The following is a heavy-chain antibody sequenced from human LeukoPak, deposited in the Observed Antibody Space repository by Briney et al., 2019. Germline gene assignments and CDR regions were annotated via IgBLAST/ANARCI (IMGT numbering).Heavy chain of an antibody. Sequence: GRSLRLSCAASGFTFSSYGMHWVRQAPGKGLEWVAVISYDGTTEYYADSVKGRFTISRDNSKNTLYLQMNSLAVEDTAVYYCALQGSPQPNYYYYYMDVWGKGTTVTVS. CDR2: ISYDGTTE. CDR1: GFTFSSYG. V-gene: IGHV3-30*03. CDR3: ALQGSPQPNYYYYYMDV. D-gene: IGHD1-1*01. J-gene: IGHJ6*03.